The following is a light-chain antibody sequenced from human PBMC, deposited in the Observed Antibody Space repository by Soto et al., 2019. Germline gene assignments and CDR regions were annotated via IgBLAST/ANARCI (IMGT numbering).Light chain of an antibody. Sequence: QSVLTQPASVSGSPGQSITISCTGISHDAGGYNYVSWYQQHPAKAPKLIIYEVSIRPSGISNRFSGSKSGNTASLTISGLQAEDEADYYCTSYKTTSTLYVFGTGTKLTVL. CDR1: SHDAGGYNY. CDR3: TSYKTTSTLYV. J-gene: IGLJ1*01. CDR2: EVS. V-gene: IGLV2-14*01.